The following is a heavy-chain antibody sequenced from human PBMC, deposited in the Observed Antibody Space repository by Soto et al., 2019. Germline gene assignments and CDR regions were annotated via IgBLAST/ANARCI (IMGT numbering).Heavy chain of an antibody. V-gene: IGHV4-30-2*01. CDR3: ARALIVVVPAATFDP. Sequence: SETLSLTCAVSGGSISSGGYSWSWIRQPPGKGLEWIGYIYHSGSTYYNPSLKSRVTISVDRSKNQFPLKLSSVTAADTAVYYCARALIVVVPAATFDPWGQGTLGTVS. CDR2: IYHSGST. D-gene: IGHD2-2*01. CDR1: GGSISSGGYS. J-gene: IGHJ5*02.